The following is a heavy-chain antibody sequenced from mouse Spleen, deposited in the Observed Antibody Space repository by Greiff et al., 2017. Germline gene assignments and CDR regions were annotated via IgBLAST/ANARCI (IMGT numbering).Heavy chain of an antibody. Sequence: QVHVKQSGPGLVAPSQSLSITCTVSGFSLTSYGVDWVRQSPGKGLEWLGVIWGGGSTNYNSALKSRLSISKDNSKSQVFLKMNSLQTDDTAMYYCAASYDGSFYAMDYWGQGTSVTVSS. CDR3: AASYDGSFYAMDY. V-gene: IGHV2-6*01. D-gene: IGHD2-10*01. CDR2: IWGGGST. J-gene: IGHJ4*01. CDR1: GFSLTSYG.